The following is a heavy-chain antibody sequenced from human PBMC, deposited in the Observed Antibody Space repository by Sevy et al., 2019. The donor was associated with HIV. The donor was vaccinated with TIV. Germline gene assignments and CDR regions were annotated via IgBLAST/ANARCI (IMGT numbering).Heavy chain of an antibody. J-gene: IGHJ5*02. D-gene: IGHD1-26*01. Sequence: GGSLRLSCAASRLTFSNAWMSWVRQAPGKGLEWVGHITRKTEGGTTYYGAPVKGRFTITRDVSKNRLSLQMNSLKTEDTAVYYCTSVKGNGEWGFWFDPWGHGTLVTVSS. CDR1: RLTFSNAW. CDR3: TSVKGNGEWGFWFDP. CDR2: ITRKTEGGTT. V-gene: IGHV3-15*01.